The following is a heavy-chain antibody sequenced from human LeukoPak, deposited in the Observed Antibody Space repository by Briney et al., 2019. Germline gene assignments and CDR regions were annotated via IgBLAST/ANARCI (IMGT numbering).Heavy chain of an antibody. D-gene: IGHD3-10*01. V-gene: IGHV3-23*01. Sequence: PGGSLRLSCAASGFTFSSYAMSWVRQAPGKGLEWVSAISGSGGSTYYADSVKGRFTISRDNSKNTLYLQMNSLRAEDTAVYYCAKDTDYYGSGGTDYWGQGTLVTVSS. CDR2: ISGSGGST. CDR3: AKDTDYYGSGGTDY. CDR1: GFTFSSYA. J-gene: IGHJ4*02.